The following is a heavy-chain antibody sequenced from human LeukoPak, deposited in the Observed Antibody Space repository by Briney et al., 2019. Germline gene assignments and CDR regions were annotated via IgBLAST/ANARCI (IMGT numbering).Heavy chain of an antibody. CDR2: ISAAGATT. CDR3: AKGYADNSGYFKTFHY. J-gene: IGHJ4*02. D-gene: IGHD3-22*01. V-gene: IGHV3-23*01. CDR1: GFSFRTYA. Sequence: PGGSLRLSCAGSGFSFRTYAMHWVRQAPGKGLEWVSGISAAGATTHYADSVKGRFTISRDNSKNTLYLQMNSLRAEDTAVYYCAKGYADNSGYFKTFHYWGQGILVTVSS.